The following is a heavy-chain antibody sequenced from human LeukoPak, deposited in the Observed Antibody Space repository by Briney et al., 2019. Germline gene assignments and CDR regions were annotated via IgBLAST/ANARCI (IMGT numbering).Heavy chain of an antibody. V-gene: IGHV4-38-2*01. CDR3: ARMGVSYYYDSNNYYPVAFDV. Sequence: SSETLSLTRGVSGYSISSGYYWGWFRQSPGKGREWIGAIFHSGSIYYNPSLKSRVTFSVDTSKSQFSLRLKSVTDADKAMYYCARMGVSYYYDSNNYYPVAFDVWGQGTMVTVPS. D-gene: IGHD3-22*01. CDR1: GYSISSGYY. CDR2: IFHSGSI. J-gene: IGHJ3*01.